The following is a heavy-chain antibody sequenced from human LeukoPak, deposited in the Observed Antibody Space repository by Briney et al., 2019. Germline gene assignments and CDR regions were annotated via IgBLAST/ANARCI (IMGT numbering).Heavy chain of an antibody. CDR2: INSDGSSS. CDR1: GFTFSSYW. J-gene: IGHJ6*03. D-gene: IGHD6-6*01. CDR3: ARVGYRAARLPLYYYYYMDV. V-gene: IGHV3-74*01. Sequence: PGGSLRLSCAASGFTFSSYWMHWVRQAPGKGLVWVSGINSDGSSSSYADSVKCRFTIFRDNAKNTLYLQMNSLRAEDTAVYYCARVGYRAARLPLYYYYYMDVWGKGTTVTVSS.